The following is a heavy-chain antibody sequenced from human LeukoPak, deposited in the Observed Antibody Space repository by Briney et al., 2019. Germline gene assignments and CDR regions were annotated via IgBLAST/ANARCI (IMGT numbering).Heavy chain of an antibody. V-gene: IGHV3-53*01. J-gene: IGHJ1*01. CDR3: ATSIVGLTYDEHFQH. Sequence: GGSLRLSCAASGFAVSSNHMNWVRQAPGKGLEWVSVIFNGGSTYYADSVKGRFTISRDSSKNTLYLQMNSLRAEDTAVYYCATSIVGLTYDEHFQHWGQGTLVTVSS. CDR2: IFNGGST. D-gene: IGHD1-26*01. CDR1: GFAVSSNH.